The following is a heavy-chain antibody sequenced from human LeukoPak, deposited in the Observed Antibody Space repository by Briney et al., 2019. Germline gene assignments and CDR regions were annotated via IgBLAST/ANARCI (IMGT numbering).Heavy chain of an antibody. Sequence: SQTLSLTCTVSGGSISSGDYYWRWIRQPPGTGVEWIGYIYYSGSTYYNPSLKSRVTISVDTSKNQFSLKLSSVTAADTAVYYCAREGDSSSNNWGQGTLVTVSS. D-gene: IGHD6-6*01. CDR1: GGSISSGDYY. V-gene: IGHV4-30-4*01. J-gene: IGHJ4*02. CDR3: AREGDSSSNN. CDR2: IYYSGST.